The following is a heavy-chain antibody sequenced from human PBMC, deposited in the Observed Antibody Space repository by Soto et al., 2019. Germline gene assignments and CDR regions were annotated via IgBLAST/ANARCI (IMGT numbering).Heavy chain of an antibody. V-gene: IGHV4-34*01. CDR2: INHSGST. J-gene: IGHJ6*03. CDR3: ARGLLELFYYYYMDV. CDR1: GGSFSGYY. D-gene: IGHD1-26*01. Sequence: PSETLSLTCAVYGGSFSGYYWSWIRQPPGKGLEWIGEINHSGSTNYNPSLKSRVTISVDTSKNQFSLKLSSVTAADTAVYYCARGLLELFYYYYMDVWGKGTTVTVSS.